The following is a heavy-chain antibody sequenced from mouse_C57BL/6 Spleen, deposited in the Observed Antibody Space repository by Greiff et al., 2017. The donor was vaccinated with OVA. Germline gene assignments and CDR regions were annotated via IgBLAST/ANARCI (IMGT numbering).Heavy chain of an antibody. J-gene: IGHJ4*01. CDR2: IYPSDSET. V-gene: IGHV1-61*01. CDR3: AREGGYYAMDY. Sequence: QVQLKQPGAELVRPGSSVKLSCKASGYTFTSYWMDWVKQRPGQGLEWIGNIYPSDSETHYNQKFKDKATLTVDKSSSTAYMQLSSLTSEDSAVYYCAREGGYYAMDYWGQGTSVTVSS. CDR1: GYTFTSYW.